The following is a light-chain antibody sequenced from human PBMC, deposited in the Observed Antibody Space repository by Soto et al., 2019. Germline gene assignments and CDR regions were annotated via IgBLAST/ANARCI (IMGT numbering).Light chain of an antibody. Sequence: EIVLTQSPATLSLSPGERATLSCRASQSVTNSLAWYQQKPGQAPRLLVYDASNRATGIPTRFSGSGSGTDFTLTISNLEPEDFATYYCQQLNAYPLTFGQGTRLEIK. V-gene: IGKV3-11*01. CDR2: DAS. J-gene: IGKJ5*01. CDR3: QQLNAYPLT. CDR1: QSVTNS.